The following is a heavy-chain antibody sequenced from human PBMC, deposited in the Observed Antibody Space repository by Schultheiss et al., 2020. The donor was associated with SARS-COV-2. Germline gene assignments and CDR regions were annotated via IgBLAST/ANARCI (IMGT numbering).Heavy chain of an antibody. CDR2: IYPGDSDT. CDR3: ARLHCSSTSCYFDY. Sequence: GESLKISCTGSGYSFTSYWIAWVRQMPGKGLEWIGIIYPGDSDTRYSPSFQGQVTISADKSISTAYLQWSSLKASDTAMYFCARLHCSSTSCYFDYWGQGTLVTVSS. V-gene: IGHV5-51*01. CDR1: GYSFTSYW. J-gene: IGHJ4*02. D-gene: IGHD2-2*01.